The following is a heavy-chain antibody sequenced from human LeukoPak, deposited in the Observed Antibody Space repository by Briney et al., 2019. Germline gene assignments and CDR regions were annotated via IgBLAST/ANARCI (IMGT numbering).Heavy chain of an antibody. J-gene: IGHJ4*02. CDR2: ISSSSSYI. D-gene: IGHD2/OR15-2a*01. CDR1: GFTFSSYS. V-gene: IGHV3-21*01. CDR3: ASTAFHGLDY. Sequence: SGGSLRLSCAASGFTFSSYSMNWVRQAPGKGLEWVSSISSSSSYIYYADSVKGRFTISRDNAKNSLYLQMNSLRAEDTAVYYCASTAFHGLDYWGQGTLVTVSS.